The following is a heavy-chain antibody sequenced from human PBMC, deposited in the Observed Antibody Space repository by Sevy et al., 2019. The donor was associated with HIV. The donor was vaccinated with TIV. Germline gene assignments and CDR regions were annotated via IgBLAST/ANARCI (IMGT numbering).Heavy chain of an antibody. D-gene: IGHD1-26*01. J-gene: IGHJ6*03. V-gene: IGHV3-74*01. CDR1: GFTFDSYW. CDR3: TRGDPIVPPAGYYYHMDD. CDR2: INSDGSST. Sequence: GGSLRLSCVASGFTFDSYWMHWVRQAPGKGLVWVSRINSDGSSTPYADSVKGRFTISRDNAKNTLYLQLNRLGAEDTAVYYCTRGDPIVPPAGYYYHMDDWGKGTTVTVSS.